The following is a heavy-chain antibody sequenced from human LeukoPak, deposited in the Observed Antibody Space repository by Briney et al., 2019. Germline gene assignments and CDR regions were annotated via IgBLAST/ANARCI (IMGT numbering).Heavy chain of an antibody. CDR1: GGTLSSYA. CDR2: IIPIFGKA. Sequence: SVNVSCQASGGTLSSYAISWVRPAPGQGLEWMGGIIPIFGKANYAQKFQGRVTITADKSTSTAYMELSSLRSEDTAVYYCARVGGELRYFDWLIDRGAFDIWGEGTMVTVSS. J-gene: IGHJ3*02. V-gene: IGHV1-69*06. D-gene: IGHD3-9*01. CDR3: ARVGGELRYFDWLIDRGAFDI.